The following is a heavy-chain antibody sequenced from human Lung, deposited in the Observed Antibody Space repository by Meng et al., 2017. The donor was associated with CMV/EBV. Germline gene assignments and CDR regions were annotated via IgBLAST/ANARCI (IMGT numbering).Heavy chain of an antibody. CDR1: GFTFSTNW. J-gene: IGHJ4*02. Sequence: GESLKISCAASGFTFSTNWMDWVRQTPGKGLEWVANINPDGSEKYYVGSVEGRFTISRDNGKNLLSLEMISLRAEDTGVYYCSRTLAHWGQGTLVTVAS. CDR2: INPDGSEK. V-gene: IGHV3-7*01. CDR3: SRTLAH.